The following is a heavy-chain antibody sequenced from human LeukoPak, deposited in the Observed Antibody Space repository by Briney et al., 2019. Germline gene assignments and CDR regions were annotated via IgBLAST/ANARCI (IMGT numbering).Heavy chain of an antibody. CDR3: ARSHYYDSSGYPPGR. Sequence: GASVKVSCKASGYTFTGYYMHWVRQAPGQALEWMGWINPNSGGTNYAQKFQGRVTMTRDTSISTAYMELSRLRSDDTAVYYCARSHYYDSSGYPPGRWGQGTMVTVSS. CDR1: GYTFTGYY. V-gene: IGHV1-2*02. CDR2: INPNSGGT. D-gene: IGHD3-22*01. J-gene: IGHJ4*02.